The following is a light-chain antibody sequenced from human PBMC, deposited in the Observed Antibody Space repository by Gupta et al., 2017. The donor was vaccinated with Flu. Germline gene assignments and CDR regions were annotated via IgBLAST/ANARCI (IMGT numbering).Light chain of an antibody. CDR2: DVT. V-gene: IGLV2-14*01. CDR3: SACTSSSTLV. CDR1: SSDIGSYNY. J-gene: IGLJ2*01. Sequence: QSALTQPASVSGSPGQSITISCTGTSSDIGSYNYVSWYQQHPGKAPKLLIYDVTNRPAGVSNRFSGSKSADTASLTISGRQAEDEADYYCSACTSSSTLVFGGGTKLTVL.